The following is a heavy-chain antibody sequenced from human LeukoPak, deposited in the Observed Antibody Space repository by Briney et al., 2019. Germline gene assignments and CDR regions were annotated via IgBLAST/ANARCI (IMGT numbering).Heavy chain of an antibody. V-gene: IGHV4-34*01. CDR1: GGSFSGYY. Sequence: SETLSLTCAVYGGSFSGYYWSWLRQSPGKGLEWIGEINHSGSTNYNPSLKSRVTISVDTSKNQFSLKLSSVTAADTAVYYCARVKDHYFDYWGQGTLVTVSS. CDR3: ARVKDHYFDY. J-gene: IGHJ4*02. CDR2: INHSGST.